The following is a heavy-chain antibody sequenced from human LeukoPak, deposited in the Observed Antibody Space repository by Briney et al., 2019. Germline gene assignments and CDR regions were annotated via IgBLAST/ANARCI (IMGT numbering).Heavy chain of an antibody. V-gene: IGHV1-3*01. Sequence: ASVKVSCKASGYTFTSYAMHWVRQAPGQRLEWMGWINAGNGNTKYSQKFQGRVTITRDTSASTAYMELSSLRSEDKAVYYCARDLRDIVVVPAASRLHYYGMDVWGQGTTVTVSS. CDR3: ARDLRDIVVVPAASRLHYYGMDV. J-gene: IGHJ6*02. CDR2: INAGNGNT. D-gene: IGHD2-2*01. CDR1: GYTFTSYA.